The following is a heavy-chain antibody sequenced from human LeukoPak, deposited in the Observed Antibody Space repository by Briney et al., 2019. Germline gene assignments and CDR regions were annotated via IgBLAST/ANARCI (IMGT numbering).Heavy chain of an antibody. CDR3: ARVRYYYGSGSYYYYYYMDV. CDR1: GGSFSGYY. V-gene: IGHV4-34*01. D-gene: IGHD3-10*01. J-gene: IGHJ6*03. Sequence: SETLSLTCAAYGGSFSGYYWSWIRQPPGKGLEWIGEINHSGSTNYNPSLKSRVTISVDTSKNQFSLKLSSVTAADTAVYYCARVRYYYGSGSYYYYYYMDVWGKGTTVTISS. CDR2: INHSGST.